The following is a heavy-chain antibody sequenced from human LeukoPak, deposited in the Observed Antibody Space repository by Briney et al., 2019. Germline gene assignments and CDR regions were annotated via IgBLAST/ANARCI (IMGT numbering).Heavy chain of an antibody. J-gene: IGHJ4*02. V-gene: IGHV3-7*01. CDR2: MNQDGSET. CDR3: ARNQRRLDY. Sequence: PGGSLRLSCAASGFTFSSNWMSWVRQAPGKGLEWVANMNQDGSETYYVDSVKGRFTISRDNAMNSLYLQMNSLRAEDTAVYYCARNQRRLDYWGQGTLVTVSS. CDR1: GFTFSSNW. D-gene: IGHD1-14*01.